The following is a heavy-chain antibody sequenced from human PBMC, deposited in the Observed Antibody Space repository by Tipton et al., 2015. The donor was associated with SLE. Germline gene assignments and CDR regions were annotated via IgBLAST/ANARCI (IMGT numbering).Heavy chain of an antibody. CDR1: GGSISSSSYY. CDR3: AREGNGQQLGY. D-gene: IGHD6-13*01. V-gene: IGHV4-39*07. CDR2: IYYSGST. Sequence: LRLSCTVSGGSISSSSYYWGWIRQPPGKGLEWIGSIYYSGSTYYNPSLKSRVTISVDTSKNQFSLKLSSVTAADTAVYYCAREGNGQQLGYWGQGTLVTVSS. J-gene: IGHJ4*02.